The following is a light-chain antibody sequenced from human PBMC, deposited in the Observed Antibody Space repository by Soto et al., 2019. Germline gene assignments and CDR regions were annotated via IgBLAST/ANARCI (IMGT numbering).Light chain of an antibody. J-gene: IGKJ1*01. CDR2: KAS. Sequence: DIQMTQSPSTLSASVGDRVTITCRASQSISSWLAWYQQKPGKAPKLLIYKASDLGGGVPSRFSGSGSGTEFTLTIRSLQPDDFATYDCQQYNTYPLTFGKGTKVEIK. V-gene: IGKV1-5*03. CDR1: QSISSW. CDR3: QQYNTYPLT.